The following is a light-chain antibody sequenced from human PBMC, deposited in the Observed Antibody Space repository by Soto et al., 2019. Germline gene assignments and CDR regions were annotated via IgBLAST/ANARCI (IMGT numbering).Light chain of an antibody. Sequence: DIQMTQSPSTLSASVGDRVTITCRASQSISSWLAWYQQKPGKAPKLLIYDASSLESGVPSRFSGSGSGTEFTLTISSLQPDDFPTYYCQQYNSYSWTFGQGTKVEIK. CDR1: QSISSW. V-gene: IGKV1-5*01. J-gene: IGKJ1*01. CDR3: QQYNSYSWT. CDR2: DAS.